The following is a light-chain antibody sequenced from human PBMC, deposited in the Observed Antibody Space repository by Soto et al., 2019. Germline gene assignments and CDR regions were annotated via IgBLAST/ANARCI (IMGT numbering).Light chain of an antibody. Sequence: DIQMTQSPSSLSASVGDRVTITCRASQSISSYLTWYQQKPGKAPKLLIYAASSLQSGVPSRVSGSGYGTDFTLTISSLQTEAFATYYCQQRDSPPWTFGQGNKVYIK. V-gene: IGKV1-39*01. CDR2: AAS. J-gene: IGKJ1*01. CDR1: QSISSY. CDR3: QQRDSPPWT.